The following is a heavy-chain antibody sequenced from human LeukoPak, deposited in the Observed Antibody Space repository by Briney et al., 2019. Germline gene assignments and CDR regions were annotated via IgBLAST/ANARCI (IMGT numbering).Heavy chain of an antibody. Sequence: PSETLSLTCAVSGYSISSGYYWGWIRQPPGKGLEWIGSIYHSGSTYYNPSLKGRVTISVDTSKNQFSLKLSSVTAADTAVYYCARLPYIAVAGPHFDYWGQGTLVTVSS. CDR2: IYHSGST. CDR3: ARLPYIAVAGPHFDY. V-gene: IGHV4-38-2*01. D-gene: IGHD6-19*01. CDR1: GYSISSGYY. J-gene: IGHJ4*02.